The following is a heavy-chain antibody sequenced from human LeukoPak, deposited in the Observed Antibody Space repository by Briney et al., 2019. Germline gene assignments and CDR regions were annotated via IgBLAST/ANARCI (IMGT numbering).Heavy chain of an antibody. CDR3: ARGKTTDV. CDR1: GFTFDNYA. J-gene: IGHJ6*04. V-gene: IGHV3-9*01. D-gene: IGHD1/OR15-1a*01. CDR2: INWRSDEI. Sequence: SLRLSCSASGFTFDNYAMHWVRQAPMKGLEWVASINWRSDEIGYADSVKGRFTISRDNAKNSLYLQMNSLRAEDTAVYYCARGKTTDVWGKGTTVTVSS.